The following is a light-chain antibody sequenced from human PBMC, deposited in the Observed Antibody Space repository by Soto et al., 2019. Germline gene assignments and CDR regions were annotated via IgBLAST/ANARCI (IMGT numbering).Light chain of an antibody. J-gene: IGKJ2*01. CDR1: QSVTSNY. CDR2: DAS. CDR3: QQYGSSVT. V-gene: IGKV3-20*01. Sequence: EIVLTQSPGTLSLSPGERATLSCRASQSVTSNYLAWYQQKPGQAPRLLIYDASNRATGTPDRFLGRGSGTDFTLIISRLEPEDFAVYFCQQYGSSVTFGQGTKLEIK.